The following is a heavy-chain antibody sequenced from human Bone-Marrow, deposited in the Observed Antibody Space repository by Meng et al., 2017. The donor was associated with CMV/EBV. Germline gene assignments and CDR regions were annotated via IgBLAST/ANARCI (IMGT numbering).Heavy chain of an antibody. V-gene: IGHV1-46*01. CDR2: IDPGAGST. Sequence: ASVKVSCKASGYTLARYYIHWVRQAPGQGLEWMGIIDPGAGSTTYAQKFQDRVTMTRDTSASTVYMELSSLTSDDTAIYYCARRYYFVYWGQGTLVTVSS. J-gene: IGHJ4*02. CDR3: ARRYYFVY. CDR1: GYTLARYY.